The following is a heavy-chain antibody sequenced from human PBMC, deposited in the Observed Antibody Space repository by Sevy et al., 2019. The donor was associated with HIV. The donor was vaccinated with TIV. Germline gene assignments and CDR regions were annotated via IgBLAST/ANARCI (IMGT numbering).Heavy chain of an antibody. V-gene: IGHV4-39*01. Sequence: SETLSLTCTVSGGSISSSSYYWGWIRQPPGKGLEWIGSIYYSGSTYYNPSFKSRVTISVDTSKNQFSLKLSSVTAADTAVYYCASDNDYGDFSFDYWGQGTLVTVSS. CDR2: IYYSGST. D-gene: IGHD4-17*01. J-gene: IGHJ4*02. CDR3: ASDNDYGDFSFDY. CDR1: GGSISSSSYY.